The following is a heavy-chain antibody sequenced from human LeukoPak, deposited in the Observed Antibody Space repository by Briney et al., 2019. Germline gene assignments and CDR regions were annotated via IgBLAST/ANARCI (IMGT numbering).Heavy chain of an antibody. CDR1: GYSFSSGYY. D-gene: IGHD6-13*01. J-gene: IGHJ3*02. CDR2: IYHSGST. V-gene: IGHV4-38-2*02. Sequence: SETLSLTCAVSGYSFSSGYYWGWIRQPPGKGLEWIGSIYHSGSTYYNPSLKSRVTISVDTSKNQFSLKLSSVTAADTAVYYCAREGEVRQLDAFDIWGQGTMVTVSS. CDR3: AREGEVRQLDAFDI.